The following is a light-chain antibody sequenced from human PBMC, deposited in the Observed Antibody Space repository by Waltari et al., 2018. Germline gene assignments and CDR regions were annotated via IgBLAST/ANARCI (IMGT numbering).Light chain of an antibody. CDR2: SAS. CDR1: EGISNS. CDR3: QQSYIVPLT. V-gene: IGKV1-39*01. Sequence: DTQMTQSPSSLSASVGDRVTITCRASEGISNSLNWYQQKPGKAPKLLIYSASTLQSGVPSRFSGSGSGTDFTLTINGLQPEDFATYFCQQSYIVPLTFGGGTKVEIK. J-gene: IGKJ4*01.